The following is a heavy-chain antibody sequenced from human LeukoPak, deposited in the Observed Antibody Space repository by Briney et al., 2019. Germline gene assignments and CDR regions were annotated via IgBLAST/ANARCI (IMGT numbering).Heavy chain of an antibody. Sequence: SETLSLTCTVSGGSISSSSYYWGWIRQPPGKGLEWIGSIYYSGSTYYNPSLKSRVTISVDTSKNQFSLKLSSLTAADTAVYYWARGGGYNIPFDNGGRGPLFTVS. CDR2: IYYSGST. D-gene: IGHD5-24*01. J-gene: IGHJ4*02. CDR1: GGSISSSSYY. CDR3: ARGGGYNIPFDN. V-gene: IGHV4-39*07.